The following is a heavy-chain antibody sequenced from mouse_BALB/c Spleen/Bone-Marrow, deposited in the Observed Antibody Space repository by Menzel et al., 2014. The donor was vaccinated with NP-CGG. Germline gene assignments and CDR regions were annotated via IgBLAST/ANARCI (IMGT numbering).Heavy chain of an antibody. D-gene: IGHD2-5*01. CDR3: ARSNYPYAMDY. J-gene: IGHJ4*01. CDR1: GYTFTNYW. CDR2: IYPGDGDT. V-gene: IGHV1-87*01. Sequence: QVQLQQSGAELARPGTSVKLSCKTSGYTFTNYWMQWIKQRPGQGLEWIGTIYPGDGDTRYTPKFKGKATLTADKSSSTAYMQLSSLASEDSAVYYCARSNYPYAMDYWGQGTSVTVSS.